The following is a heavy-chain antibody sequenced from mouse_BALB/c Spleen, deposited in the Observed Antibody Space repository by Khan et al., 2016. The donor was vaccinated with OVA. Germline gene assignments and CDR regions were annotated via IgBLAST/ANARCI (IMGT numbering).Heavy chain of an antibody. J-gene: IGHJ2*01. CDR2: IWAGGST. CDR3: ARKREPDYFDY. CDR1: GFSLTRHG. V-gene: IGHV2-9*02. Sequence: QVQLKESGPGLVAPSQSLSITCTVSGFSLTRHGIHWVRQPPGKGLEWLGIIWAGGSTNYNSALMSRLSITKESSKSQVFLKMNSLQTDDTAIYYCARKREPDYFDYWGQGTTLTVSS.